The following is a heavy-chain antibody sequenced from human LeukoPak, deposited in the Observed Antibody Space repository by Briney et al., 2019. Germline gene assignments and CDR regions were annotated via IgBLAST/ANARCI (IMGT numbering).Heavy chain of an antibody. CDR3: ARDPVYCSGGSCYGGYNWFDP. CDR2: ISAYNGNT. V-gene: IGHV1-18*01. Sequence: ASVEVSCXASGYTFTSYGISWVRQARGQGLEWMGWISAYNGNTNYAQKLQGRVTMTTDTSTSTAYMELRSLRSDDTAVYYCARDPVYCSGGSCYGGYNWFDPWGQGTLVTVSS. CDR1: GYTFTSYG. J-gene: IGHJ5*02. D-gene: IGHD2-15*01.